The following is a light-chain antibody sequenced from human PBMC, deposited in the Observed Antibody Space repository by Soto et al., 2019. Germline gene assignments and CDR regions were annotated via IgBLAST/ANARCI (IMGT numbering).Light chain of an antibody. CDR1: QSVSSSY. J-gene: IGKJ1*01. CDR3: QQYGSSPRT. V-gene: IGKV3-20*01. Sequence: IVLTQSPGTLSLSPGERATLSCRASQSVSSSYLACYQQKPGQAPRLPIYGASSRATGIPDRFSGSGAGTDFTLTISRLEPEDFAVYYCQQYGSSPRTFGQGTKVEIK. CDR2: GAS.